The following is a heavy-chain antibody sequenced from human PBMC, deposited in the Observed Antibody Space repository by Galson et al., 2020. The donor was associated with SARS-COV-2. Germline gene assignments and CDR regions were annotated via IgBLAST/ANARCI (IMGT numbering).Heavy chain of an antibody. CDR1: GYNFTTYG. Sequence: ASVKVSCKASGYNFTTYGVSWVRQAPGQGLEWMGWISAHNVDRKYAQKLQGRVTMTTDTSTSTAYMELRSLKSDDTAVYYCARDLGDFRGGLWFGEEPLDFWGQGTLVTVSS. D-gene: IGHD3-10*01. CDR3: ARDLGDFRGGLWFGEEPLDF. J-gene: IGHJ4*02. CDR2: ISAHNVDR. V-gene: IGHV1-18*04.